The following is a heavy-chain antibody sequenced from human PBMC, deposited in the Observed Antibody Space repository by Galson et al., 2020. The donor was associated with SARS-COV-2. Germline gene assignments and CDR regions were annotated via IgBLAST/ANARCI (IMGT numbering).Heavy chain of an antibody. CDR3: ARDLGYSGYDSGTLDY. V-gene: IGHV3-11*06. Sequence: GGSLRLSCAASGFTFSDYNMCWIRHAPGKGLDWVAFLTRPTGYTNYAGSVKGRFTISRDNAKNSLYLQMNRLRAEDTAVYYCARDLGYSGYDSGTLDYWGQGTLVTVSS. D-gene: IGHD5-12*01. J-gene: IGHJ4*02. CDR2: LTRPTGYT. CDR1: GFTFSDYN.